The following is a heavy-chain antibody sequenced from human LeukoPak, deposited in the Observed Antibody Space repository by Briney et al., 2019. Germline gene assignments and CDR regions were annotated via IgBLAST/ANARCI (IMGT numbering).Heavy chain of an antibody. CDR2: ISGSGGTI. Sequence: GGSVRLSCAASGFTFSSYAMSWVRQAPGKGLEWVSTISGSGGTIYYADSVKGQFTISRDNSKNTLHLQMNSLRAEDTAVYYCAKMTIMTTRFLDYWGQGSLVTVCS. CDR1: GFTFSSYA. D-gene: IGHD5-12*01. CDR3: AKMTIMTTRFLDY. V-gene: IGHV3-23*01. J-gene: IGHJ4*02.